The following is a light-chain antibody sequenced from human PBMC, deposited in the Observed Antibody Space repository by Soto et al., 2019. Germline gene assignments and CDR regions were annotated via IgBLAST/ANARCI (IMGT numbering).Light chain of an antibody. CDR3: QQYNSYST. Sequence: IQMTQSPSTLSASLGDRVNITCRASQSISSWLAWYQQKPGKAPKLLIYDASSLESGVPSRFSGSGSGTEFTLTISSLQPDDFATYYCQQYNSYSTFGQGTKVDIK. CDR2: DAS. CDR1: QSISSW. J-gene: IGKJ1*01. V-gene: IGKV1-5*01.